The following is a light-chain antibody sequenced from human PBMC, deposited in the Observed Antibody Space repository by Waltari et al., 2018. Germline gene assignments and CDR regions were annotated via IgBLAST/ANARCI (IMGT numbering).Light chain of an antibody. CDR2: GAF. J-gene: IGKJ4*01. V-gene: IGKV3-15*01. CDR3: QQCNNWPLT. CDR1: QGVSSK. Sequence: EIVMTQSPATLSVSPGERATLSCRASQGVSSKLAWYQQKPGQAPRLLIYGAFTRATGIPARFSGSGSGTEFTLTISSLQSEDFAVYYCQQCNNWPLTFGGGTKVEIK.